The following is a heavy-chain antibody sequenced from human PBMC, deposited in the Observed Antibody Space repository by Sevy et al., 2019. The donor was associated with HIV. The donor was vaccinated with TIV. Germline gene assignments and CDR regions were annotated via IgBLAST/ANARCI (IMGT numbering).Heavy chain of an antibody. CDR1: GFTFSSYS. D-gene: IGHD1-26*01. Sequence: GGSLRLSCAASGFTFSSYSMNWVRQAPGKGLEWVSSISSTSSYRYYADSVKGRFTISRDNAKNSLYLQMSSLRAEDTAVYYCTRDQGELLIDYWGQGTLVTVSS. CDR2: ISSTSSYR. J-gene: IGHJ4*02. V-gene: IGHV3-21*01. CDR3: TRDQGELLIDY.